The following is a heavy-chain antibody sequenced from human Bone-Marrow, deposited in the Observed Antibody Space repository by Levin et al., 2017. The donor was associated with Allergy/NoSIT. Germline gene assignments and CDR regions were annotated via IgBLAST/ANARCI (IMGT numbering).Heavy chain of an antibody. D-gene: IGHD5-24*01. Sequence: SCAASGFTFSDYGMNWVRQAPGKGLEWVAVTSYDGSKKYYADSVKGRFIISRDNSINTVYLQMNSLRAEDTARYYCAKPVEMATTVDYFDYWGQGTLVTVSS. CDR1: GFTFSDYG. V-gene: IGHV3-30*18. J-gene: IGHJ4*02. CDR2: TSYDGSKK. CDR3: AKPVEMATTVDYFDY.